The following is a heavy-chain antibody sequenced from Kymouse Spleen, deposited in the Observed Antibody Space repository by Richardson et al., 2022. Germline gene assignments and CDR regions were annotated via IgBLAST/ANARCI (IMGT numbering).Heavy chain of an antibody. CDR3: AKDHDPPYYDILTGYGGMDV. J-gene: IGHJ6*02. CDR1: GFTFSSYA. D-gene: IGHD3-9*01. CDR2: ISGSGGST. Sequence: EVQLVESGGGLVQPGGSLRLSCAASGFTFSSYAMSWVRQAPGKGLEWVSAISGSGGSTYYADSVKGRFTISRDNSKNTLYLQMNSLRAEDTAVYYCAKDHDPPYYDILTGYGGMDVWGQGTTVTVSS. V-gene: IGHV3-23*04.